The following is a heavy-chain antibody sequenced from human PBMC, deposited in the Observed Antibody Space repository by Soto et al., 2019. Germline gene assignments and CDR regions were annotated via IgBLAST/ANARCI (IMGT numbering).Heavy chain of an antibody. D-gene: IGHD2-2*01. J-gene: IGHJ6*02. CDR3: CRTLLVPSAIYYYYGMDV. CDR2: IYTSGST. CDR1: GYSISSGYY. V-gene: IGHV4-4*07. Sequence: SETLSLTCAVSGYSISSGYYWGWIRQPAGKGLEWIGRIYTSGSTNYNPSLKSRVTMSVDTSKTQFSLKLSSVTAADTAVYYCCRTLLVPSAIYYYYGMDVWGQGTTVTVSS.